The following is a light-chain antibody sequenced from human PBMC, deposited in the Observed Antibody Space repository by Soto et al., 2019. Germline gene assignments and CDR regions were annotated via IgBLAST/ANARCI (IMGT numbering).Light chain of an antibody. Sequence: QSALTQPPSASGSPGQSVTISCTGTSSDVGGYDYVSWYQQTPGKAPKLLIYEVAKRPSGVPYRFSGSKSGNTASLTVSELQAEDEGDYYCSSYAGDNNYVVFGGGTKLTVL. V-gene: IGLV2-8*01. CDR3: SSYAGDNNYVV. CDR2: EVA. CDR1: SSDVGGYDY. J-gene: IGLJ2*01.